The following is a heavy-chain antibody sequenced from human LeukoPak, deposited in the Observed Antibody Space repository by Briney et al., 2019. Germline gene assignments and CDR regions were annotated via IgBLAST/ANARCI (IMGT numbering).Heavy chain of an antibody. D-gene: IGHD4-23*01. V-gene: IGHV1-2*02. Sequence: SVKVSCKASGYTFTGYYMHWVRQAPGQGLEWMGWINPNSGGTNYAQKFQGRVTMTRDTSISTAYMELSRLRSDDTAVYYCARDQEAYGGIPDYWGQGTLVTVSS. CDR2: INPNSGGT. CDR3: ARDQEAYGGIPDY. CDR1: GYTFTGYY. J-gene: IGHJ4*02.